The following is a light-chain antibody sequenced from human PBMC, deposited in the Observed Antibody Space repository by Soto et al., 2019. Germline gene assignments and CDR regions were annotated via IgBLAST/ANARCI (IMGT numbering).Light chain of an antibody. CDR3: QQYKNWPHT. J-gene: IGKJ2*01. CDR2: KAS. CDR1: QSINNW. Sequence: DIQMTQSPSTLSASVVDRVTIACRASQSINNWLAWYQQKPGKAPKLLIYKASTLKSGVPSRFSGSGSGTEFTLTINSLQSEDFAVYYCQQYKNWPHTFGQGTKVDIK. V-gene: IGKV1-5*03.